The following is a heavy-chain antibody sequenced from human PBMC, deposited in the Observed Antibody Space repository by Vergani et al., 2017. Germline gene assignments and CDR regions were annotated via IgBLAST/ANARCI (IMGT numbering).Heavy chain of an antibody. D-gene: IGHD1-26*01. J-gene: IGHJ6*02. V-gene: IGHV3-30*02. CDR2: IRYDGSNP. CDR3: AKKGGSLYYYGVDV. Sequence: QEQLLPSGGGVVQPGGSLRLSCIGSGYTFGHFDMHWVRQAPGKGLAWVAFIRYDGSNPQYIDSVKGRFTISRDKSKDTLFLQMNGLRPEDTGTYFCAKKGGSLYYYGVDVWGQGTTITVSS. CDR1: GYTFGHFD.